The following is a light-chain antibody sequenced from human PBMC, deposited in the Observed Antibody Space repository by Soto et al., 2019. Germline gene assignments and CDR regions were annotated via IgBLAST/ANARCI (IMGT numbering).Light chain of an antibody. CDR3: QQYASSLRT. V-gene: IGKV3-20*01. CDR1: QSVSSSY. J-gene: IGKJ1*01. Sequence: EIVLTQSPGTLSLSPGERATLSCRASQSVSSSYLAWYQQKPGQAPRLLIYGASSRATGIPDRFSGSGSGTDFTLTISRLEPEDFAVYYCQQYASSLRTFGQGTKVDI. CDR2: GAS.